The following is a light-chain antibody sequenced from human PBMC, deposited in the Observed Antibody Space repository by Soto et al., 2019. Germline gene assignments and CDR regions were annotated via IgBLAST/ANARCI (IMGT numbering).Light chain of an antibody. CDR1: QGVRND. V-gene: IGKV1-6*01. J-gene: IGKJ2*01. CDR3: LQDYNYPYT. CDR2: AAS. Sequence: AIQMTQSPSSLSASVGDRVTITCRASQGVRNDLGWYQQKPGKAPKLLIYAASSLQSGVPSRFSGSGSGTDFPLTINSLQPEDFATHYCLQDYNYPYTFGQGTKLEIK.